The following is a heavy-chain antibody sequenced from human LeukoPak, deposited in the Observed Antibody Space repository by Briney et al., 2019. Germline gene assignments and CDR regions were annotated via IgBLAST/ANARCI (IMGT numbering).Heavy chain of an antibody. CDR2: IYYSGGT. Sequence: SETLSLTCTVSGGSISSSSYYWGWIRQPPGKGLEWIGSIYYSGGTYYNPSLKSRVTISVDTSKNQFSLKLSSVTAADTAVYYCARDAGQKTSIAARAGFDYWGQGTLVTVSS. J-gene: IGHJ4*02. CDR1: GGSISSSSYY. CDR3: ARDAGQKTSIAARAGFDY. V-gene: IGHV4-39*07. D-gene: IGHD6-6*01.